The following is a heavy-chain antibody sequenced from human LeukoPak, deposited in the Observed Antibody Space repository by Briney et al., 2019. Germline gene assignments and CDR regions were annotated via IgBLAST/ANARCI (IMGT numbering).Heavy chain of an antibody. Sequence: SETLSLTRTVSGGSISSYYWSWIRQPPGKGLEWIGYIYYSGSTNYNPSLKSRVTISLDTSKNQFSLKLSSVTAADTAVYYCARVRSGRGYYDSSGYPLFDYWGQGTLVTVSS. CDR1: GGSISSYY. V-gene: IGHV4-59*01. CDR2: IYYSGST. CDR3: ARVRSGRGYYDSSGYPLFDY. D-gene: IGHD3-22*01. J-gene: IGHJ4*02.